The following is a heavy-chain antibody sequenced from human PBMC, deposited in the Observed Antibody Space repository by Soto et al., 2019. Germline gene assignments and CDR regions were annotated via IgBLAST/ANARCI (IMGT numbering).Heavy chain of an antibody. J-gene: IGHJ4*02. V-gene: IGHV3-9*01. CDR1: GFNFDDYA. CDR3: ARYPKPYDSSAYYYY. Sequence: GGSLRLSCAASGFNFDDYAMHWVRQAPGKGLEWVSGISWSSVTFDYVHSVKGRFTISRDNAKNSLDLQMNSLGAEDTAVYYCARYPKPYDSSAYYYYWGQGTLVTVSS. D-gene: IGHD3-22*01. CDR2: ISWSSVTF.